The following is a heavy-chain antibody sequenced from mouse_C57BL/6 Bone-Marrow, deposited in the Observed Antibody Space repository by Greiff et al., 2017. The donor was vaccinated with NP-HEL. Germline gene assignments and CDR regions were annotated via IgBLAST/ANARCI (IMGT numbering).Heavy chain of an antibody. CDR3: ARLHWYFDV. CDR1: GYTFTDYY. V-gene: IGHV1-26*01. J-gene: IGHJ1*03. CDR2: INPNNGGT. Sequence: EVQLQQSGPELVKPGASVKISCKASGYTFTDYYMNWVKQSHGKSLEWIGDINPNNGGTSYNQKFKGKATLTVDKSSSTAYMELRSLTSEDSAVYYCARLHWYFDVWGKGTTVTVSS.